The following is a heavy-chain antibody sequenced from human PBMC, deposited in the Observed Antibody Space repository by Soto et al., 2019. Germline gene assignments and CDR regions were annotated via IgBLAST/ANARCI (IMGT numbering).Heavy chain of an antibody. V-gene: IGHV4-61*01. CDR2: IYYSGST. CDR3: ARDRGPRVVATSWYFDL. J-gene: IGHJ2*01. CDR1: GGSVLSGTYY. D-gene: IGHD2-15*01. Sequence: QVQLQESGPGLVKPSETVSLTCTVSGGSVLSGTYYWSWIRQPPGKGLEWIGYIYYSGSTNYNPSLKSRVTISVDTSKNQFSLKLSSVTAADTAVYYCARDRGPRVVATSWYFDLWGRGTLVTVSS.